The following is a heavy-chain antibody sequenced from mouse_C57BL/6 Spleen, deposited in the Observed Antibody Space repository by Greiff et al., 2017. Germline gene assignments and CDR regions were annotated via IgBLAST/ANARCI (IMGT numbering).Heavy chain of an antibody. D-gene: IGHD4-1*01. CDR1: GYTFTDYY. V-gene: IGHV1-26*01. CDR2: INPNNGGT. J-gene: IGHJ3*01. Sequence: VQLQQSGPELVQPGASVKISCKASGYTFTDYYMNWVKQSHGKSLEWIGDINPNNGGTSYNQKFKGKATLTVDKSSSTAYMELRSLTSEDSAVYYCARRLGRGGFAYWGQGTLVTVSA. CDR3: ARRLGRGGFAY.